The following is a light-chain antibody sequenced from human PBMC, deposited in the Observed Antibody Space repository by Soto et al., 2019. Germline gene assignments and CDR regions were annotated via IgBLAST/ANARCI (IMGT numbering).Light chain of an antibody. CDR3: QQRSNCPIT. CDR1: QSVSSC. J-gene: IGKJ4*01. V-gene: IGKV3-11*01. CDR2: QAS. Sequence: DIVLTQSPSTLSLSLGERVTLSCRASQSVSSCLAWYQQKPGQAPKLLIYQASNRATGIPARFSGSGSGTDFTLTISSLQPEDFAVYYCQQRSNCPITFGGGTKVEIK.